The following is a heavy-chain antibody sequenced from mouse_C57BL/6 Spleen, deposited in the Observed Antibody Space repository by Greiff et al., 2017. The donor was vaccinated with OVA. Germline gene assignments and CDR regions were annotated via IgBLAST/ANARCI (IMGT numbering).Heavy chain of an antibody. V-gene: IGHV1-15*01. CDR3: TRGTVEGFAY. J-gene: IGHJ3*01. CDR2: IDPETGGT. CDR1: GYTFTDYE. D-gene: IGHD1-1*01. Sequence: LQESGAELVRPGASVTLSCKASGYTFTDYEMHWVKQTPVHGLEWIGAIDPETGGTAYNQKFKGKAILTADKSSSTAYMELRSLTSEDSAVYYCTRGTVEGFAYWGQGTLVTVSA.